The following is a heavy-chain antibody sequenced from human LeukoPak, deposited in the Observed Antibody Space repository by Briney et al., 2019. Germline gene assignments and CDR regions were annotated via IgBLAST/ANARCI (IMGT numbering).Heavy chain of an antibody. Sequence: GGSLRLSCAASGFTFSSYAMSWVRQAPGKGLEWVSATSGSGGSTYYADSVKGRFTISRDNSKNTLYLQMNSLRAEDTAVYYCAKDDSGWYVAYFDYWGQGTLVTVSS. CDR1: GFTFSSYA. CDR2: TSGSGGST. CDR3: AKDDSGWYVAYFDY. J-gene: IGHJ4*02. V-gene: IGHV3-23*01. D-gene: IGHD6-19*01.